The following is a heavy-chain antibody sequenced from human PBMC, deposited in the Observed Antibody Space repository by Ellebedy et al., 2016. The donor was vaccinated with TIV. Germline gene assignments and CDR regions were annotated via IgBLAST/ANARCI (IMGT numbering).Heavy chain of an antibody. CDR1: GFTLRSYG. D-gene: IGHD2-2*01. CDR3: AKSRTKLLIPGAIVDY. V-gene: IGHV3-30*18. Sequence: GESLKISXTPSGFTLRSYGVHWVRQAPGKGLEWVALISNDGRKKYHADSVKGRSTISRDNSNNALYLQIHSLRPDDTAVYYCAKSRTKLLIPGAIVDYWGQGSLVTVSS. CDR2: ISNDGRKK. J-gene: IGHJ4*02.